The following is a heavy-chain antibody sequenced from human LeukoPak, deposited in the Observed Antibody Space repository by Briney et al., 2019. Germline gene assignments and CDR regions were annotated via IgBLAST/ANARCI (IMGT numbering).Heavy chain of an antibody. CDR2: IYYSGST. D-gene: IGHD1-14*01. CDR1: GGSISSYY. V-gene: IGHV4-59*01. Sequence: SETLSLTCTVSGGSISSYYWSWIRQPPGKGLEWIGYIYYSGSTNYNPSLKSRVTISVDTSKNQFSLKLSSVTAADTAVYYCARKTEGAAFDIWGQGTMVTVSS. CDR3: ARKTEGAAFDI. J-gene: IGHJ3*02.